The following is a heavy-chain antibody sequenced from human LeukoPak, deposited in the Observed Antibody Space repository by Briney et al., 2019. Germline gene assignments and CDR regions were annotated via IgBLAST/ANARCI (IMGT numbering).Heavy chain of an antibody. Sequence: ETLSLTCTVSGYSISSGYYWGWIRQPPGKGLEWVSSIFPSGGEIHYADSVRGRFTISRDNSKSTLSLQMNSLRAEDTAIYYCATYRQVLLPFESWGQGTLVTVSS. CDR2: IFPSGGEI. D-gene: IGHD2-8*02. J-gene: IGHJ4*02. V-gene: IGHV3-23*01. CDR3: ATYRQVLLPFES. CDR1: GYSISSGYY.